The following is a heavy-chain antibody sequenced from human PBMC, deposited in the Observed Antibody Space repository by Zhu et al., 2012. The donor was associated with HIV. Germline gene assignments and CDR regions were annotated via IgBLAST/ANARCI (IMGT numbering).Heavy chain of an antibody. V-gene: IGHV4-38-2*01. CDR3: ARRGYSSSLGFFDY. CDR2: IYHSGST. CDR1: GYSISSGYY. D-gene: IGHD6-13*01. J-gene: IGHJ4*02. Sequence: QVQLQGSGPGLVKPSETLSLTCAVSGYSISSGYYWGWIRQPPGKGLEWIGSIYHSGSTYYNPSLKSRVTISVDTSKNQFSLKLSSVTAADTAVYYCARRGYSSSLGFFDYWGQGTLVTVSS.